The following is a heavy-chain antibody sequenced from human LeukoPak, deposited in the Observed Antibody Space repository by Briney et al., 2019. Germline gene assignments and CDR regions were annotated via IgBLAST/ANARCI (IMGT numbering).Heavy chain of an antibody. D-gene: IGHD2-2*01. CDR1: GYTCTGYY. V-gene: IGHV1-2*02. J-gene: IGHJ4*02. CDR3: ARDPSIVVVPAAPEGY. Sequence: GASVKVSCRASGYTCTGYYMHWVRQAPGQGLEWMGWINPNSGGTDYAQKFQGRVTMTRDTSISTAYMELSRLRSDDTAVYYCARDPSIVVVPAAPEGYWGQGTLVTVSS. CDR2: INPNSGGT.